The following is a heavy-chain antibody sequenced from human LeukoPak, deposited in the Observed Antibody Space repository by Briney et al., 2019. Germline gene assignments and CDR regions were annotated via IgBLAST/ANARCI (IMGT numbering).Heavy chain of an antibody. V-gene: IGHV3-9*01. D-gene: IGHD6-19*01. Sequence: GRSLRLSCAAPGFTFDDYAMHWVRQAPGKGLEWVSGISWNSGSIGYADSVKGRFTISRDNAKNSLYLQMNSLRAEDTALYYCAKDTGHSSGWYNWFDPWGQGTLVTVSS. CDR2: ISWNSGSI. CDR3: AKDTGHSSGWYNWFDP. CDR1: GFTFDDYA. J-gene: IGHJ5*02.